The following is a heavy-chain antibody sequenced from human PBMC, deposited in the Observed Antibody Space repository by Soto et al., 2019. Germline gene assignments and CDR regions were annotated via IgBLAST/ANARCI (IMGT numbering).Heavy chain of an antibody. Sequence: GASVKVSCKASGGTFSSYAISWVRQAPGQGLEWMGGIIPIFGTANYAQKFQGRVTITADESTSTAYMEMSSLRSEDTAVYYCARVLVSMIVGAFGWYFDLCGRGTLV. CDR1: GGTFSSYA. CDR3: ARVLVSMIVGAFGWYFDL. CDR2: IIPIFGTA. D-gene: IGHD3-22*01. V-gene: IGHV1-69*13. J-gene: IGHJ2*01.